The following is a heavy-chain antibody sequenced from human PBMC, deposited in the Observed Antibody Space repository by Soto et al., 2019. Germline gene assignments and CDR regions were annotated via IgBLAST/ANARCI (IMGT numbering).Heavy chain of an antibody. Sequence: SVKVSCKASRGTFSSYAISWVRQAPGQGLEWMGGIIPIFGTANYAQKFQGRVTITADESTSTAYMELSSLRSEDTAVYYCARVIKPGTTGYYYYGMDVWGQGTTVTVSS. V-gene: IGHV1-69*13. D-gene: IGHD1-7*01. CDR1: RGTFSSYA. CDR2: IIPIFGTA. CDR3: ARVIKPGTTGYYYYGMDV. J-gene: IGHJ6*02.